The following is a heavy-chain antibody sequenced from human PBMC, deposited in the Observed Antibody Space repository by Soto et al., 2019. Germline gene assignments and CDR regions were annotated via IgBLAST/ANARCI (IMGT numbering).Heavy chain of an antibody. J-gene: IGHJ5*02. D-gene: IGHD3-10*01. V-gene: IGHV1-69*01. CDR1: GGTFSSYA. CDR3: ARDLWFGELIPTNWFDP. Sequence: QVQLVQSGAEVKKPGSSVKVSCKASGGTFSSYAISWVRQAPGQGLEWMGGIIPIFGTANYAQKFQGRVTIKADESTSTAYMELSSLRSEDTAVYYCARDLWFGELIPTNWFDPWGQGTLVTVSS. CDR2: IIPIFGTA.